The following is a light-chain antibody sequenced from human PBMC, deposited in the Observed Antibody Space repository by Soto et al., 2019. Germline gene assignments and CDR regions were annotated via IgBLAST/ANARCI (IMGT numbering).Light chain of an antibody. CDR1: QSVSSSY. CDR3: QQRSNWPSIT. V-gene: IGKV3D-20*02. J-gene: IGKJ5*01. CDR2: GAS. Sequence: EIVLTQSPGTLSLSPGERATLSCIASQSVSSSYLAWYQQKPGQAPRLLIYGASSRATGIPDRFSGSGSGTDFTLTISRLEPEDFAVYYCQQRSNWPSITFGQGTRLEIK.